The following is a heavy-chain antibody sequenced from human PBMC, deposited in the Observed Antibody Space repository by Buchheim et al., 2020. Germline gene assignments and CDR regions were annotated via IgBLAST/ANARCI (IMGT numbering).Heavy chain of an antibody. J-gene: IGHJ2*01. D-gene: IGHD6-19*01. V-gene: IGHV2-5*02. Sequence: QITLKESGPTLVKPTQTLTLTCTFSGFSLSTSGVGVGWIRQPPGKALEWLALIYWDDDKRYSPSLKSRPTITKATSKNQVGLTMTNMDPVDTATYYCAHRREAVAGTLWYFDLWGRGTL. CDR1: GFSLSTSGVG. CDR2: IYWDDDK. CDR3: AHRREAVAGTLWYFDL.